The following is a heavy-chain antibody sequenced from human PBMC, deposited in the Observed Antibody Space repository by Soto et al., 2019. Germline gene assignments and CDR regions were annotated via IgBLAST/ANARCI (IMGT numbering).Heavy chain of an antibody. CDR3: ARGGYCSSTSCYHWFDP. V-gene: IGHV4-34*01. CDR1: GGSFSGYY. D-gene: IGHD2-2*03. Sequence: SETLSLTCAVYGGSFSGYYWSWIRQPPGKGLEWIGEINHSGSTNYNPSLKSRVTISVDTSKNQFSLKLSSVTAADTAVHYCARGGYCSSTSCYHWFDPWGQGTLVTVSS. CDR2: INHSGST. J-gene: IGHJ5*02.